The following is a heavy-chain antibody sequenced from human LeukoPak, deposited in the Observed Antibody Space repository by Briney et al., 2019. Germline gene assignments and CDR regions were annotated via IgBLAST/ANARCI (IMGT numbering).Heavy chain of an antibody. Sequence: GGSLRLSCAASGFTFRNYGMQWVRQAPGKGLEWVAFIRYDGSNKYYADSVKGRFTISRDNSKNTLYLQMNSLRAEDTAVYYCAKVRDYYYYYYMDVWGKGTTVTISS. D-gene: IGHD5-24*01. J-gene: IGHJ6*03. CDR3: AKVRDYYYYYYMDV. V-gene: IGHV3-30*02. CDR1: GFTFRNYG. CDR2: IRYDGSNK.